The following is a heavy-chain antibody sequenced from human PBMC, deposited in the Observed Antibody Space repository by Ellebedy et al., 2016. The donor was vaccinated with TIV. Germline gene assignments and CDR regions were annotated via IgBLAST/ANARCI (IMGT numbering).Heavy chain of an antibody. Sequence: GESLKISCEASGFTFSNPNLNWVRQAPGKGLKWVSYISTGSRNIYYADSVKGRFTISRDNAKNSLYLHMNSLRDEDTAVYYCARDGAYNYDTYWYFDLWGRGTLVTVSS. CDR3: ARDGAYNYDTYWYFDL. D-gene: IGHD5-18*01. J-gene: IGHJ2*01. V-gene: IGHV3-48*02. CDR1: GFTFSNPN. CDR2: ISTGSRNI.